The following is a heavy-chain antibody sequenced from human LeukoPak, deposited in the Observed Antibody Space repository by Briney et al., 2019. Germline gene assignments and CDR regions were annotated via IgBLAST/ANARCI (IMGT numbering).Heavy chain of an antibody. CDR3: ARLKTTVTDYYYYGMDV. D-gene: IGHD4-17*01. J-gene: IGHJ6*02. V-gene: IGHV4-31*03. CDR1: GGSISSGGYY. CDR2: IYYSGST. Sequence: SETLSLTCTVSGGSISSGGYYWSWIRQHPGKGLEWIGYIYYSGSTYYNPSLKSRVTISVDTSKNQFSLKLSSVTAADTAVYYCARLKTTVTDYYYYGMDVWGQGTTVTVSS.